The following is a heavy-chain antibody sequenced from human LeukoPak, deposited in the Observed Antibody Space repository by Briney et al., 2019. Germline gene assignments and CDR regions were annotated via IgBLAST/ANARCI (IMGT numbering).Heavy chain of an antibody. CDR2: IYYSGNT. CDR3: ASDELRYFDWSYDY. V-gene: IGHV4-39*07. CDR1: GGSISSSSYY. D-gene: IGHD3-9*01. Sequence: SETLSLTCTVSGGSISSSSYYWGWIRQPPGKGLEWIGSIYYSGNTYYNPSLKSRVTISVDTSKNKFSLKLSSVTAADTAVYYCASDELRYFDWSYDYWGQGTLVTVSS. J-gene: IGHJ4*02.